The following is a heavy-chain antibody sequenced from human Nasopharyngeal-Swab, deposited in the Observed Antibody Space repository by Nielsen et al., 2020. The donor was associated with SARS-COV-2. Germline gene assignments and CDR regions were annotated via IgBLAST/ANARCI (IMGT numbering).Heavy chain of an antibody. CDR1: GGSISSSSYY. V-gene: IGHV4-39*01. CDR2: IYYSGST. CDR3: ARGEGVFLEWPYPVY. J-gene: IGHJ4*02. Sequence: SETLSLTCTVSGGSISSSSYYWGWIRQPPGKGLEWIGSIYYSGSTYYNPSLKSRVTISVDTSKNQFSLKLSSVTAADTAVYYCARGEGVFLEWPYPVYWGQGTLVTVSS. D-gene: IGHD3-3*01.